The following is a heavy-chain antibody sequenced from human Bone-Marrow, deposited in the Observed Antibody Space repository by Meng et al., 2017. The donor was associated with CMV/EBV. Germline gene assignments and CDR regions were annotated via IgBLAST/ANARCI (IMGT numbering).Heavy chain of an antibody. Sequence: ASVKVSCKASGGTFSSYAISWVRQAPGQGLEWMGWISAYNGNTNYAQKLQGRVTMTTDTSTSTAYMELRSLRSDDTAVYYCAKGISGYYYYYYGMDVWGQGPTVTGSS. CDR3: AKGISGYYYYYYGMDV. CDR1: GGTFSSYA. CDR2: ISAYNGNT. V-gene: IGHV1-18*01. J-gene: IGHJ6*02. D-gene: IGHD1-26*01.